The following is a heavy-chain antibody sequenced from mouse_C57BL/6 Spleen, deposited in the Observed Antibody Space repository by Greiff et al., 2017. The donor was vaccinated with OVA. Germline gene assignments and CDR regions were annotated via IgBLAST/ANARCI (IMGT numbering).Heavy chain of an antibody. CDR3: TRGTVVAPGYFDY. Sequence: EVMLVESGEGLVKPGGSLKLSCAASGFTFSSYAMSWVRQTPEKRLEWVAYISSGGDYIYYADTVKGRFTISRDNARSTLYLQRSSLKSEDTAMYYCTRGTVVAPGYFDYWGQGTTLTVSS. J-gene: IGHJ2*01. CDR1: GFTFSSYA. CDR2: ISSGGDYI. V-gene: IGHV5-9-1*02. D-gene: IGHD1-1*01.